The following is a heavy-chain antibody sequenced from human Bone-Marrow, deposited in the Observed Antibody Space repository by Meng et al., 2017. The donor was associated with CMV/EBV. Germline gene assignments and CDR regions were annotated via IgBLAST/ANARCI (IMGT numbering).Heavy chain of an antibody. CDR2: INHSGST. D-gene: IGHD1-26*01. Sequence: SETLSLTCAVYGGSFSDYYWTWIRQPPGKGLEWIGEINHSGSTSYNPSLKSRVTISIDTSKNRFSLKVSSVTAADTAVYYCARGSAEPAPFDIWGQGTMVTVSS. V-gene: IGHV4-34*01. J-gene: IGHJ3*02. CDR1: GGSFSDYY. CDR3: ARGSAEPAPFDI.